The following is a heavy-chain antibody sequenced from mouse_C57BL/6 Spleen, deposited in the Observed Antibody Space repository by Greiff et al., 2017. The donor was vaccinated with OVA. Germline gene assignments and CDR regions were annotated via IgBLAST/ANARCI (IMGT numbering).Heavy chain of an antibody. J-gene: IGHJ3*01. CDR1: GYTFTSYW. CDR2: IDPSDSYT. V-gene: IGHV1-69*01. CDR3: ARTLYSNSFAY. D-gene: IGHD2-5*01. Sequence: QVQLQQPGAELVMPGASVKLSCKASGYTFTSYWMHWVKQRPGQGLEWIGEIDPSDSYTNYNQKFKGKSTLTVDKSSSTAYMQLSSLTSECSAVYYCARTLYSNSFAYWGQGTLVTVSA.